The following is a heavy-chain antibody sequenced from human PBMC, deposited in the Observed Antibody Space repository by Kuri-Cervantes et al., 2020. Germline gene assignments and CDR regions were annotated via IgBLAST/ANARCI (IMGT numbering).Heavy chain of an antibody. CDR2: IYPGDSDT. CDR3: ARDISSSWSGGDY. V-gene: IGHV5-51*01. Sequence: GGSLRLSCKGSGYSFTSYWIGWVRQMPGKGLEWMGIIYPGDSDTRYSPSFQGQVTISADKSISTAYLQWSSLKASDTAMYYCARDISSSWSGGDYWGQGTLVTVS. J-gene: IGHJ4*02. D-gene: IGHD6-13*01. CDR1: GYSFTSYW.